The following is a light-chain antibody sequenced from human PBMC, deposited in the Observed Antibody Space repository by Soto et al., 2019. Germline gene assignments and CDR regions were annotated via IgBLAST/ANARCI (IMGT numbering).Light chain of an antibody. CDR3: AAWDASLSDVV. V-gene: IGLV1-47*02. CDR1: SSNIGSYY. J-gene: IGLJ2*01. CDR2: NSN. Sequence: QSVLTQPPSASGTPGQKVTISCSGGSSNIGSYYVFWYQQLPGTAPKLLIYNSNQRPSRVPDRFSGSKSGTSASLAISGLRSEDEADYYCAAWDASLSDVVFGGGTKLTVL.